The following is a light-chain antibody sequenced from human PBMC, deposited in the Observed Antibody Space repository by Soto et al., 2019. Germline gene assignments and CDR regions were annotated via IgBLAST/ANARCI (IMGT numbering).Light chain of an antibody. J-gene: IGLJ2*01. V-gene: IGLV2-14*01. CDR3: SSYTGSRTLL. CDR1: SSDVGGYNY. CDR2: EVT. Sequence: QSALTQPASVSGSPGQSITISCNGTSSDVGGYNYVSWYQQHPGKVPRLMIYEVTRRPSGVSNRFSGSKSGNTASLTISGLQAEDEADYYCSSYTGSRTLLFGGGTKLTVL.